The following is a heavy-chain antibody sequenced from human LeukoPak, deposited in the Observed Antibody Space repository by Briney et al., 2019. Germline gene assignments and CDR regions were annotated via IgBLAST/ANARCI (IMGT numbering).Heavy chain of an antibody. CDR3: ARRSGIAVAGAFDY. V-gene: IGHV3-23*01. CDR1: GFTFSSYG. J-gene: IGHJ4*02. Sequence: QSGGSLRLSCAASGFTFSSYGMHWVRRAPGKGLEWVSGISGSGDSTYYADSVKGRFTISRDNSKNTLYLQMNSLRAEDTAVYYCARRSGIAVAGAFDYWGQGTLVTVSS. CDR2: ISGSGDST. D-gene: IGHD6-19*01.